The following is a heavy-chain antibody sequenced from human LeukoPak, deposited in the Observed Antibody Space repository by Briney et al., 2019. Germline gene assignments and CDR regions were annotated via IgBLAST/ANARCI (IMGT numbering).Heavy chain of an antibody. CDR1: GGSFSGYY. J-gene: IGHJ4*02. CDR3: ARGAPYVPFPWYFDY. V-gene: IGHV4-34*01. CDR2: INHSGST. D-gene: IGHD2-21*01. Sequence: PSETLSLTCAVYGGSFSGYYWSWIRQPPGKGLEWIGEINHSGSTNYNPSLKSRVTISVDTSKNQFSLKLSSVTAADTAVYYCARGAPYVPFPWYFDYWGQGTLVTVSS.